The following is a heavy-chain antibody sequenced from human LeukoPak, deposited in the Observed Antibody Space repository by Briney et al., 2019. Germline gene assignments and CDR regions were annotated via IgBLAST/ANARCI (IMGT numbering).Heavy chain of an antibody. V-gene: IGHV4-34*01. CDR1: GGSFSGYY. D-gene: IGHD1-1*01. CDR3: ARDPWDNNWYNFDS. J-gene: IGHJ4*02. CDR2: INHSGST. Sequence: SETLSLTCAVYGGSFSGYYWSWIRQPPGKGLEWIGEINHSGSTNYNPSLKSRVTISVDTSKNQFSLNLRSVTAADTAVYYCARDPWDNNWYNFDSWGQGTLVTVSS.